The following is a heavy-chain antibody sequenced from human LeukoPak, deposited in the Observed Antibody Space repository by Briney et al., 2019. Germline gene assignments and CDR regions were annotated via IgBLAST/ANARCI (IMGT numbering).Heavy chain of an antibody. CDR2: ISTNGGST. D-gene: IGHD3-22*01. Sequence: PGGSLRLSCAASGFPFSSYAMSWVRQAPGKGLEWVSGISTNGGSTSYADSVKSRFTISRDNPRNTLYMEMNSLRAEDTAVYYCSVMHRYYDGSGYWVQWGQGTLVTVSS. CDR1: GFPFSSYA. CDR3: SVMHRYYDGSGYWVQ. J-gene: IGHJ4*02. V-gene: IGHV3-23*01.